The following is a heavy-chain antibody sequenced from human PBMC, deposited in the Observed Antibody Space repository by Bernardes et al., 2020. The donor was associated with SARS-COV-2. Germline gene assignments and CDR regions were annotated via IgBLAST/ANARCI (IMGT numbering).Heavy chain of an antibody. V-gene: IGHV4-39*01. CDR3: ARAPPEAVAGMGLFDY. CDR1: GGSISSSSYY. CDR2: IYYTGST. D-gene: IGHD6-19*01. Sequence: TLSLTCTVSGGSISSSSYYWGWIRQPPGKGLEWIGTIYYTGSTYYNPSLKSRVTISVDTSKNQFSLKLSSVTAADTAVYYCARAPPEAVAGMGLFDYWGQGSLVTVSS. J-gene: IGHJ4*02.